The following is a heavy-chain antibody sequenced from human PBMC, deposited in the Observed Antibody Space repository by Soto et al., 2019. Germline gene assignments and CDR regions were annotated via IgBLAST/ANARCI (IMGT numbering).Heavy chain of an antibody. J-gene: IGHJ3*02. V-gene: IGHV1-46*01. CDR3: ARDDAPYYYDSSGPSSSAFDI. D-gene: IGHD3-22*01. CDR1: GYTFTSYY. Sequence: ASVKVSCKASGYTFTSYYMHWVRQAPGQGLELMGIINPSGGSTSYAQKFQGRVTMTRDTSTSTVYMELSSLRSEDTAVYYCARDDAPYYYDSSGPSSSAFDIWGQGTMVTV. CDR2: INPSGGST.